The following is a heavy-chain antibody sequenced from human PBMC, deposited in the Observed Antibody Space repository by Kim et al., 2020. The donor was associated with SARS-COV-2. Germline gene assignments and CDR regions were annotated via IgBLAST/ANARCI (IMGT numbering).Heavy chain of an antibody. CDR1: GFTFSSYA. J-gene: IGHJ4*02. V-gene: IGHV3-30*04. Sequence: GGSLRLSCAASGFTFSSYAMHWVRQAPGKGLEWVAVISYDGSNKYYADSVKGRFTISRDNSKNTLYLQMNSLRAEDTAVYYCARDLYDSSGYPNWGQGTLVTVSS. D-gene: IGHD3-22*01. CDR2: ISYDGSNK. CDR3: ARDLYDSSGYPN.